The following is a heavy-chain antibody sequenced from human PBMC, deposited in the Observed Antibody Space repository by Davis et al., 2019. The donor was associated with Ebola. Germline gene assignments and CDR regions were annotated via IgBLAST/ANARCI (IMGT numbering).Heavy chain of an antibody. J-gene: IGHJ6*02. CDR2: ISWNSGSI. V-gene: IGHV3-9*01. D-gene: IGHD6-13*01. CDR1: GFTFDDYA. CDR3: AKGGAAAGRSYYYGMDV. Sequence: PGGSLRLSCAASGFTFDDYAMHWVRQAPGKGLEWVSGISWNSGSIGYADSVKGRFTISRDNAKNSLYLQMNSLRAEDTALYYCAKGGAAAGRSYYYGMDVWGQGTTVTVSS.